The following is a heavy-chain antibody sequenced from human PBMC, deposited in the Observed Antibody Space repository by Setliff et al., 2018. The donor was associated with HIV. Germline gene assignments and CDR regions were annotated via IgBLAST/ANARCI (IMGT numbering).Heavy chain of an antibody. J-gene: IGHJ4*02. D-gene: IGHD1-1*01. CDR1: AGSISNFY. Sequence: KPSETLSLTCTISAGSISNFYWSWIRQPPGKALEWIGYIHYSENSNYNPSLKSRVSMSVDTSKNQFSLRLSSVTAADTAVYYCAQLGMVDDFDYWGQGTLVTVSS. V-gene: IGHV4-59*01. CDR3: AQLGMVDDFDY. CDR2: IHYSENS.